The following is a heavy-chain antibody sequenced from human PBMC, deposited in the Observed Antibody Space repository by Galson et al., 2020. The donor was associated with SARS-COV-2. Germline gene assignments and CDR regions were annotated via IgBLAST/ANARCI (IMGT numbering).Heavy chain of an antibody. J-gene: IGHJ4*02. CDR3: ARERDYYDSSGWAAAGAY. CDR2: ISSSRSYI. CDR1: GFTFSSYS. D-gene: IGHD3-22*01. V-gene: IGHV3-21*01. Sequence: GGSLRLSCAASGFTFSSYSMNWVRQAPGKGLEWVSSISSSRSYIYYADSVKGRFTISRDNAKNSLYLQMNSLRAEDTAVYYCARERDYYDSSGWAAAGAYWGQGTLVTVSS.